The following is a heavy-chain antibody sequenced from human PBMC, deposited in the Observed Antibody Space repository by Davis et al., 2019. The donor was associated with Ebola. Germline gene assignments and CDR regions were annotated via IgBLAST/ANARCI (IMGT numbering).Heavy chain of an antibody. J-gene: IGHJ5*02. V-gene: IGHV4-59*01. CDR1: GGSFSGYY. CDR3: ARATYSNDNWFDP. Sequence: MPGGSLRLSCAVYGGSFSGYYWSWIRQPPGKGLEWIGNIYYSGSTNYNPSLKSRVTMSVDTSNNQFSLKLRSVTAADTAVYYCARATYSNDNWFDPWGQGTLVTVSS. D-gene: IGHD4-11*01. CDR2: IYYSGST.